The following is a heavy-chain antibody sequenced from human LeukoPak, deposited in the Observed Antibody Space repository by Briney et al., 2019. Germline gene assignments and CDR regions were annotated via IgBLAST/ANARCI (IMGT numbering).Heavy chain of an antibody. J-gene: IGHJ4*02. CDR2: INYSGSPKYST. V-gene: IGHV4-59*01. CDR1: GGSISSYY. D-gene: IGHD4-17*01. Sequence: SETLSLTRSVSGGSISSYYWSWIRQPPGRGLEWIGYINYSGSPKYSTNYNASLNSRVTISVDTSKNQFSLRLRSVTTADTAFYFCARARDYGDYHIYDYWGQGALVTVSS. CDR3: ARARDYGDYHIYDY.